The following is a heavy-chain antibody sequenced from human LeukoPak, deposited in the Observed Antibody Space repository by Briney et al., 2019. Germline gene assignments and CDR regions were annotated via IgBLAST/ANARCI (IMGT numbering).Heavy chain of an antibody. CDR2: VDPSDSYI. D-gene: IGHD3-9*01. CDR3: ARGDILTGYYWVY. J-gene: IGHJ4*02. V-gene: IGHV5-10-1*01. CDR1: GYSFTSYW. Sequence: GESLRISCKGSGYSFTSYWISWVRQMPGKGLEWMGKVDPSDSYISYSPSFQGHVTISADQSISTPYLGWNSLKASDTAMYYCARGDILTGYYWVYWGQGTLVTVSS.